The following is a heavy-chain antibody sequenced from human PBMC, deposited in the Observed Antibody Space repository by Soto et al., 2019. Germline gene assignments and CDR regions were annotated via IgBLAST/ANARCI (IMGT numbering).Heavy chain of an antibody. CDR2: IYYSGST. Sequence: TLSLTFTVSGGSISSGGYYWSGIRQHPGKGLEWIGYIYYSGSTYYNPSLKSRVTISVDTSKNQFSLKLSSVTAADAAVYYCARGTHDSSGYYYGSWGQGTLVTVSS. CDR1: GGSISSGGYY. J-gene: IGHJ5*02. V-gene: IGHV4-31*03. CDR3: ARGTHDSSGYYYGS. D-gene: IGHD3-22*01.